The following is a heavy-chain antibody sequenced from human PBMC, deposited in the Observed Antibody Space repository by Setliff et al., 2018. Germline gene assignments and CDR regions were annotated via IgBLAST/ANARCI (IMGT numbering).Heavy chain of an antibody. CDR1: GYTFTSYG. Sequence: ASVKVSCKASGYTFTSYGFSWVRQAPGQGLEWMGWISAYNGNTNYGQKYQGRVTMTTDTSTNTVYMELRSLRSDDTVVYFCVREYSGGGLMWGQGTMVTVSS. V-gene: IGHV1-18*01. CDR3: VREYSGGGLM. CDR2: ISAYNGNT. J-gene: IGHJ3*01. D-gene: IGHD6-19*01.